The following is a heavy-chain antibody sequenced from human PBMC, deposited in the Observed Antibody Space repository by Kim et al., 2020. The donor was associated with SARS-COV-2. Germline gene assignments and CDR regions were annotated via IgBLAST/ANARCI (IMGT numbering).Heavy chain of an antibody. CDR1: GFTFSSYW. V-gene: IGHV3-7*01. J-gene: IGHJ6*04. CDR3: AREDCSGGSCHYYYYGMDG. Sequence: GGSLRLSCAASGFTFSSYWMSCVRQAPGKGLEWVANIKQDGSEKYYVDSVKGRFTISRDNAKNSLYLQMNSLRAEDTAVYYCAREDCSGGSCHYYYYGMDGWGKGTTVTVS. CDR2: IKQDGSEK. D-gene: IGHD2-15*01.